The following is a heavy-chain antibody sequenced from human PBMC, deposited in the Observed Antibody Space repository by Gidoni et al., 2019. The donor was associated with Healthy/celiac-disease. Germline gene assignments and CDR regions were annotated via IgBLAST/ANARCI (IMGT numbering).Heavy chain of an antibody. CDR2: IRGSGGST. CDR1: GFPFSSYA. V-gene: IGHV3-23*01. CDR3: AKDLERSVTRDY. Sequence: EVQLLESGGGLVQPGGSLRLSCAASGFPFSSYAMSWVRQAAGQGLEWVSDIRGSGGSTDYADAVKGRFTISRDNSKNTLYLQMNSQRAEDKAVYYWAKDLERSVTRDYWGQGTLVTVSS. D-gene: IGHD4-4*01. J-gene: IGHJ4*02.